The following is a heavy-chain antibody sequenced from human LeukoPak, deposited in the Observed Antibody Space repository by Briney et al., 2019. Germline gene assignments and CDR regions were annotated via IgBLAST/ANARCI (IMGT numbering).Heavy chain of an antibody. Sequence: PGGSLRLSCAASGFTFISYSMNWVRQAPGKGLEWVASVSSSSGYTYYADSVKGRFTISRDNAKNSLYLQMDSLRAQDTAVYYCAREIVSSNRFDDWGKGTLLTVSS. CDR3: AREIVSSNRFDD. V-gene: IGHV3-21*01. CDR2: VSSSSGYT. J-gene: IGHJ4*02. D-gene: IGHD4-11*01. CDR1: GFTFISYS.